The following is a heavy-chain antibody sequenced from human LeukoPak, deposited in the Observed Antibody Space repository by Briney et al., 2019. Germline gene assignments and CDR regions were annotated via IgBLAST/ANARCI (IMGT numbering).Heavy chain of an antibody. CDR1: GGSISSYY. CDR3: AREMKCGGSCYSPVGSRPKANDY. J-gene: IGHJ4*02. Sequence: TSETLSLTCTVSGGSISSYYWSWIRQPPGKGLEWIGYIYYSGSTNYNPSLKSRVTISVDTSKNQFSLKLSSVTAADTAVYYCAREMKCGGSCYSPVGSRPKANDYWGQGTLVTVSS. V-gene: IGHV4-59*01. CDR2: IYYSGST. D-gene: IGHD2-15*01.